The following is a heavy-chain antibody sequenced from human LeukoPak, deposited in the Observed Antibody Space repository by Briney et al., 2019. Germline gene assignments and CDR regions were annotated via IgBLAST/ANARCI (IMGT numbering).Heavy chain of an antibody. D-gene: IGHD2-2*01. CDR2: MNPNTGNT. CDR3: ARGVVAAANYYMDV. J-gene: IGHJ6*03. V-gene: IGHV1-8*01. Sequence: ASVKVSCKASGYTFTSYDINWVRQATGQGLEWMGWMNPNTGNTGYAQKFQGRVTMTRNTSRSTAYMELSSLRFEDSAVYYCARGVVAAANYYMDVWGKGTPVTVSS. CDR1: GYTFTSYD.